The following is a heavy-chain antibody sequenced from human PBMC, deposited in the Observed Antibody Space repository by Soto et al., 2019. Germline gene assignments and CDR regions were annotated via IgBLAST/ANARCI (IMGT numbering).Heavy chain of an antibody. D-gene: IGHD3-22*01. J-gene: IGHJ6*02. CDR1: GYSFTSYW. Sequence: PGESLKISCKGSGYSFTSYWIGWVRQMPGKGLEWMGIIYPGDSDTRYSPSFQGQVTISADKSIRTAYLQWSSLKASDTAMYYCARPTYYYDSSGTGPYYYGMDVWGQGTTVTVSS. CDR3: ARPTYYYDSSGTGPYYYGMDV. V-gene: IGHV5-51*01. CDR2: IYPGDSDT.